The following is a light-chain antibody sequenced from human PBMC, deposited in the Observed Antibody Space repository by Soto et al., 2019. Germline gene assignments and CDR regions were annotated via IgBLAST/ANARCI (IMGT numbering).Light chain of an antibody. Sequence: TQTPATLSLSPGERATLSCRASQPVNNNLAWYQQKPGQAPRLLIYGVSTRATGISARFSGGGSVTEFTLTISSLQSEDFALYYCQQYEKWPPSITFGQGTRLEIK. CDR2: GVS. J-gene: IGKJ5*01. CDR1: QPVNNN. V-gene: IGKV3-15*01. CDR3: QQYEKWPPSIT.